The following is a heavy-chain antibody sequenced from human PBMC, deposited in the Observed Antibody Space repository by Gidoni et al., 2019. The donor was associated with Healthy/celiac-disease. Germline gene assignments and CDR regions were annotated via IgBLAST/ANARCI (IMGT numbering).Heavy chain of an antibody. D-gene: IGHD2-2*01. CDR3: ARDYCSSTSCYLRVFDY. J-gene: IGHJ4*02. Sequence: EVQLVESGGGLVQPGGSLRLSCAASGFTFSSYEMNWVRQAPGKGLEWVSYISSSGSTIYYADSVKGRFTISRDNAKNSLYLQMNSLRAEDTAVYYCARDYCSSTSCYLRVFDYWGQGTLVTVSS. CDR2: ISSSGSTI. CDR1: GFTFSSYE. V-gene: IGHV3-48*03.